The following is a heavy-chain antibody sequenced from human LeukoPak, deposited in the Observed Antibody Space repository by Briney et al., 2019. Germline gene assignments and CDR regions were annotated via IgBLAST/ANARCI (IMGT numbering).Heavy chain of an antibody. V-gene: IGHV4-61*02. CDR1: GGSISSGSYY. CDR2: IYTSGST. Sequence: SETLSPTCTVSGGSISSGSYYWSWIRQPAGKGLEWIGRIYTSGSTNYNPSLKSRVTISVDTSKNQFSLKLSSVTAADTAVYYCAGSQGGYWTSFDYWGQGTLVTVSS. D-gene: IGHD3-22*01. CDR3: AGSQGGYWTSFDY. J-gene: IGHJ4*02.